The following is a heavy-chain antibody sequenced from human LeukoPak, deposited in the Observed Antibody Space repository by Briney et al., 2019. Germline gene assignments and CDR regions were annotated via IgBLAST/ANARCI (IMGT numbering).Heavy chain of an antibody. J-gene: IGHJ6*02. V-gene: IGHV4-59*01. D-gene: IGHD5-12*01. CDR3: ARGGSGYDSFYYYGMDV. CDR2: IYDSGST. Sequence: SESLSLTCTVSGGSISSYYWSWIRPPPGKGLAWIGYIYDSGSTNYNPSLKSRVTISVDTSKNQFALKLSSVTAADTAVYYCARGGSGYDSFYYYGMDVWGQGTTVTVSS. CDR1: GGSISSYY.